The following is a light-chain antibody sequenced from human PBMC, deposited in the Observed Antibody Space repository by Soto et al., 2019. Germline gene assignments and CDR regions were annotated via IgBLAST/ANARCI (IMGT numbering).Light chain of an antibody. CDR1: ISNVGSNY. J-gene: IGLJ3*02. CDR2: RDN. CDR3: AACDDTLSGDWV. V-gene: IGLV1-47*01. Sequence: QSVLSQPPSASGTPGQRVTISCSGSISNVGSNYVYWYQQLPGTAPKLLIYRDNQGPSGVPDRCSASKSGTSAYLAISGLRSEDEAVYYCAACDDTLSGDWVFGGGTKLTVL.